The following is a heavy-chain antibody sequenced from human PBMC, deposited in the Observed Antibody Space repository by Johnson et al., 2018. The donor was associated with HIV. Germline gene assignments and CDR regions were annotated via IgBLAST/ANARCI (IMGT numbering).Heavy chain of an antibody. D-gene: IGHD2-2*01. V-gene: IGHV3-53*01. CDR2: IYSGGST. CDR1: GFTVSSNY. CDR3: AKDPGDCSSTSCYAFDI. Sequence: MQLVESGGGLIQPGGSLRLSCAASGFTVSSNYMSWVRQAPGKGLEWVSVIYSGGSTYYADSVKGRFTISRDNSKNTLYLQMNSLRAEDTAVYYCAKDPGDCSSTSCYAFDIWGQGTMVTVSS. J-gene: IGHJ3*02.